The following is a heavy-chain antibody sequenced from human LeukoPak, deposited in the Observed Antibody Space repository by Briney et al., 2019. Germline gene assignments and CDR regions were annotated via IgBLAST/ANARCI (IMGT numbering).Heavy chain of an antibody. CDR3: ASGLILTGSIYYYYYMDV. CDR1: GGTFSSYA. J-gene: IGHJ6*03. D-gene: IGHD3-9*01. V-gene: IGHV1-69*13. Sequence: SVKVSCRASGGTFSSYAISWVRQAPGQGLEWMGGIIPIFGTANYAQKFQGRVTITADESTSTAYMELSSLRSEDTAVYYCASGLILTGSIYYYYYMDVWGKGTTVTISS. CDR2: IIPIFGTA.